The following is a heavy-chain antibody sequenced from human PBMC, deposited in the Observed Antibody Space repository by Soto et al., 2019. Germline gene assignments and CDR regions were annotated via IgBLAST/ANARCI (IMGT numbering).Heavy chain of an antibody. V-gene: IGHV1-58*01. CDR3: AAVGGSDAFDI. J-gene: IGHJ3*02. D-gene: IGHD1-26*01. Sequence: SVKVSCKALGFTFTSSAVQWVRQARGQRLEWIGWIVVGSGNTNYAQKFQERVTITRDMSTSTAYMELSSLRSEDTAVYYCAAVGGSDAFDIWGQGTMVTVSS. CDR1: GFTFTSSA. CDR2: IVVGSGNT.